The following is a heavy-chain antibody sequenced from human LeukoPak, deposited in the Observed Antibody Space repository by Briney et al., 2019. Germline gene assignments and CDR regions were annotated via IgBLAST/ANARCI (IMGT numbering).Heavy chain of an antibody. CDR3: ARDGGY. CDR2: IKQDGSEK. Sequence: GGSLRLSCAASGFTFNNYAMNWVRQAPGKGLEWVANIKQDGSEKYYVDSVKGRFTISRDNAKNSLYLQMNSLRAEDTAVYYCARDGGYWGQGTLVTVSS. J-gene: IGHJ4*02. D-gene: IGHD3-16*01. V-gene: IGHV3-7*01. CDR1: GFTFNNYA.